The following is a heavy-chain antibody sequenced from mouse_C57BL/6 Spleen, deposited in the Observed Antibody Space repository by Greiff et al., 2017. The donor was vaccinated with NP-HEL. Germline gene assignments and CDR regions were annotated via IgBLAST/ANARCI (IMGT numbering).Heavy chain of an antibody. CDR1: GYTFTSYW. Sequence: VQLQQPGAELVMPGASVKLSCKASGYTFTSYWMHWVKQRPGQGLEWIGEIDPSDSYTNYNQKFKGKSTLTVDKSSSTAYMQLSSLTSEDSAVYYCASPRAMDYWGQGTSVTVSS. CDR3: ASPRAMDY. CDR2: IDPSDSYT. V-gene: IGHV1-69*01. J-gene: IGHJ4*01.